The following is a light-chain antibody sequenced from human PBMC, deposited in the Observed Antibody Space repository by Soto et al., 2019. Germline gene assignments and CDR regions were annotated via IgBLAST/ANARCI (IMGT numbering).Light chain of an antibody. CDR1: QTTTAW. Sequence: DIQMTQSPSTLSASVGDRVTITCRASQTTTAWVAWYQQKPGKAPKLLIYKTSSLESGVPSRFSGSGSGTEFTLPISSLQPDDLATYFCQQYNPYSYTFGQGTKLEIK. V-gene: IGKV1-5*03. J-gene: IGKJ2*01. CDR3: QQYNPYSYT. CDR2: KTS.